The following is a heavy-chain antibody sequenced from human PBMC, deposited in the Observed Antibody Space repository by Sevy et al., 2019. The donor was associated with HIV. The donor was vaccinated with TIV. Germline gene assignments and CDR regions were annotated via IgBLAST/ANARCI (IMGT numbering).Heavy chain of an antibody. D-gene: IGHD6-13*01. CDR2: INQDATAN. CDR3: VRAIATVDSF. J-gene: IGHJ4*02. V-gene: IGHV3-7*01. CDR1: GFKFNSYW. Sequence: GGSLRLSRVASGFKFNSYWMLWVRQAPGKGLEWVANINQDATANFYADSVRGRFIISRDNVRNSVSLQMNILRVEDTALYYCVRAIATVDSFWGQGTLVTVSS.